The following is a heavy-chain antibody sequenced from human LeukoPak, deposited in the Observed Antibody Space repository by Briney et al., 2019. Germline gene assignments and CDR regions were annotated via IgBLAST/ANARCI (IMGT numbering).Heavy chain of an antibody. V-gene: IGHV1-2*02. J-gene: IGHJ4*02. CDR1: RYTFTEYY. CDR3: ARDALRVFDL. CDR2: INPISGGT. Sequence: ASVRVSCKASRYTFTEYYIHWVRQTPGQGLEWMGWINPISGGTNYAPKFQGRVTMTRDTSISTAYMDLSRLTSVDTAVYFCARDALRVFDLWGEGTLVTVSS.